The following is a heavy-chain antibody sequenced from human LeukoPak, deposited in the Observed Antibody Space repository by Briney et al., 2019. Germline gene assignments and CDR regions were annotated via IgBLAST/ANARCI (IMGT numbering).Heavy chain of an antibody. D-gene: IGHD1-26*01. J-gene: IGHJ4*02. CDR2: INAGNGNT. CDR1: GYTFTSYA. V-gene: IGHV1-3*01. CDR3: ARVGVRGGYYGVLDY. Sequence: GASVKVSCKASGYTFTSYAMHWVRQAPGQRLEWMGWINAGNGNTKYSQKFQGRVTITRDTSASTAYMELSSLRSEDTAVYYCARVGVRGGYYGVLDYWGQGTLVTVSS.